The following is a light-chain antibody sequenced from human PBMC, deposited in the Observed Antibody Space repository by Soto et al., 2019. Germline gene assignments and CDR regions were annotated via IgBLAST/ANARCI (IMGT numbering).Light chain of an antibody. V-gene: IGLV3-21*02. CDR3: QVWESSGDQVV. CDR2: DDS. CDR1: NIGSKS. J-gene: IGLJ2*01. Sequence: SYELTQTSSVSVAPGQTAKITCWGNNIGSKSVHWYQQKAGQAPVLVVHDDSDRPSGIPERFSGSNSANTATLTISRVEAGDEADYYCQVWESSGDQVVFAGGTKLTVL.